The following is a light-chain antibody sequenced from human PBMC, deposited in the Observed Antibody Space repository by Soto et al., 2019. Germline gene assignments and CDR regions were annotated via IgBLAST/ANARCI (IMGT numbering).Light chain of an antibody. CDR3: CSYAGSVV. V-gene: IGLV2-23*01. CDR2: EGS. J-gene: IGLJ2*01. CDR1: SSDVRSYNL. Sequence: QSALTQPASLSGSPGQSITISCTGTSSDVRSYNLVSWYQQHPGKAPKLMIYEGSKRPSGVSNRFSGSKSGNTASLTISGLQADDEADYYCCSYAGSVVFGGGTKLTVL.